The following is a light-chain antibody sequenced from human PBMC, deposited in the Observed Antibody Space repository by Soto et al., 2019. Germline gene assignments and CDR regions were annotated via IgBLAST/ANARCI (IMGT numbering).Light chain of an antibody. CDR1: QSVSSN. Sequence: EIVMTQSPATLSVSPGERATLSCRASQSVSSNLAWYQQKPGQSPRLLIFGASTRATGIPARFSGSGSGTEFTLLISRLQSEDFAVYYCQQYDNWPPFTFGPGTKVDIK. CDR3: QQYDNWPPFT. V-gene: IGKV3-15*01. J-gene: IGKJ3*01. CDR2: GAS.